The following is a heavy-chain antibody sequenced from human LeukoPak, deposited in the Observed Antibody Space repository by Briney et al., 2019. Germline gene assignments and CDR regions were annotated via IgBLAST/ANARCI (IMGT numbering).Heavy chain of an antibody. D-gene: IGHD2-2*02. V-gene: IGHV4-59*05. CDR1: GGSFNDYY. Sequence: SETLSLTCDVSGGSFNDYYWSWIRQPPGKGLEWIGSIYYSGSTYYNPSLKSRVTISVDTSKNQFSLKLSSLTAADTAVYYCAGGYCSSTSCYTHYYYYGMDVWGQGATVTVSS. J-gene: IGHJ6*02. CDR2: IYYSGST. CDR3: AGGYCSSTSCYTHYYYYGMDV.